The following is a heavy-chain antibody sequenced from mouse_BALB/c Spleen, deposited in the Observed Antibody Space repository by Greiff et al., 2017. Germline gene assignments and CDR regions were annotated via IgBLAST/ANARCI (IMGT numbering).Heavy chain of an antibody. CDR2: ISDGGSYT. CDR1: GFTFSDYY. V-gene: IGHV5-4*02. CDR3: ARDRNYGDAMDY. J-gene: IGHJ4*01. Sequence: DVKLVESGGGLVKPGGSLKLSCAASGFTFSDYYMYWVRQTPEKRLEWVATISDGGSYTYYPDSVKGRFTISRDNAKNNLYLQMSSLKSEDTAMYYCARDRNYGDAMDYWGQGTSVTVSS. D-gene: IGHD1-1*02.